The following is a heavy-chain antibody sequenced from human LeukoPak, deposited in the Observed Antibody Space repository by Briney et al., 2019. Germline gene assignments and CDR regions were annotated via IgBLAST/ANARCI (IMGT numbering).Heavy chain of an antibody. CDR2: IIPIFGTA. Sequence: GASVKVSCKASGGTFSSYAISWVRQAPGQGLEWMGGIIPIFGTANYAQKFQGRVTITADESTSTAYMELSSLRSEDTAVYYCASRFYGSGSYYTFDYWGQGTLVTVSS. CDR3: ASRFYGSGSYYTFDY. D-gene: IGHD3-10*01. J-gene: IGHJ4*02. CDR1: GGTFSSYA. V-gene: IGHV1-69*13.